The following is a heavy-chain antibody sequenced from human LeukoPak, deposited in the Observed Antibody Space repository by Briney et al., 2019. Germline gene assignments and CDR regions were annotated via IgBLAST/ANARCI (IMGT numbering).Heavy chain of an antibody. CDR1: GGTFSSYA. CDR3: ARDLLRGDYGEYLNLDY. J-gene: IGHJ4*02. Sequence: SVKVSCKASGGTFSSYAISWVRQAPGQGLEWMGGIFPIFGTANYAQKFQGRVTITTDESTSTAYMELSSLRSEDTAVYYCARDLLRGDYGEYLNLDYWGQGTLVTVSS. D-gene: IGHD4-17*01. CDR2: IFPIFGTA. V-gene: IGHV1-69*05.